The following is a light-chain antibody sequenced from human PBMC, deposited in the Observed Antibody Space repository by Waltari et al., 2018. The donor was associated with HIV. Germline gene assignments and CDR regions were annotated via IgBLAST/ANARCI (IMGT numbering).Light chain of an antibody. CDR1: NRDIGTYDY. J-gene: IGLJ2*01. V-gene: IGLV2-8*01. CDR2: EVT. CDR3: SSFANRDGFYVL. Sequence: QSALTQHPSASASPGQSVTLPCTGTNRDIGTYDYVSWYQQHPGKAPKLVISEVTKRPSGVSVRFSGSKSGNTAFLTVSGLQAEDEADYYCSSFANRDGFYVLFGGGTRLTVL.